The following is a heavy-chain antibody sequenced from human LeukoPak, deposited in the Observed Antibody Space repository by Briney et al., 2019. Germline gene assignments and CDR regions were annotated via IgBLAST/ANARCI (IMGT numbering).Heavy chain of an antibody. CDR1: GGSISSYY. V-gene: IGHV4-59*08. CDR3: ARLDGYNSAFDY. J-gene: IGHJ4*02. CDR2: IYYSGST. D-gene: IGHD5-24*01. Sequence: SETLSLTCTVSGGSISSYYWSWIRQPPGKGLEWIGYIYYSGSTNYNPSLKSRVTISVDTSKNQFSLKLSSVTAADTAVYYCARLDGYNSAFDYWGQGTLVTVSS.